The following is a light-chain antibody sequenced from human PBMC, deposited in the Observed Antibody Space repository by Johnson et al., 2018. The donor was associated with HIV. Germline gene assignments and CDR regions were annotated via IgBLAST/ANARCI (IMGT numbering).Light chain of an antibody. Sequence: QSVLTQPPSMSAAPGQKVTISCSGSSSNIGNNYVSWYQQLPGTAPKLLIYDNNKRPSGIPDRFSGSKSGTSATLGITELQTGDEADYYCGTWDSGLSAHYVFGTGTTGTVL. J-gene: IGLJ1*01. CDR2: DNN. CDR1: SSNIGNNY. V-gene: IGLV1-51*01. CDR3: GTWDSGLSAHYV.